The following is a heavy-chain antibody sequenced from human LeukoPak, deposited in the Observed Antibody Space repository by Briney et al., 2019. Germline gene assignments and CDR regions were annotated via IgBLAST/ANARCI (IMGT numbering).Heavy chain of an antibody. V-gene: IGHV1-2*04. CDR2: INPNSGGT. CDR1: GYTFTGYY. D-gene: IGHD2-15*01. CDR3: ARGSIYCSGGSCYPGIFDY. Sequence: ASVKVSCKASGYTFTGYYMHWVRQAPGQGLEWMGWINPNSGGTNYAQKFQGWVTMTRDTSISTAYMELSSLRSEDTAVYYCARGSIYCSGGSCYPGIFDYWGQGTLVTVSS. J-gene: IGHJ4*02.